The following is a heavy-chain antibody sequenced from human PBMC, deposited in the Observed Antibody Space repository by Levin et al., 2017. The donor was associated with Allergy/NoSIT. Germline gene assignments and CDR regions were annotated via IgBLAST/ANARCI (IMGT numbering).Heavy chain of an antibody. V-gene: IGHV4-30-2*01. Sequence: SCAVSGDSISNGGYSWSWIRQTPGKGLEFLGYIYQTGNTFYNPSLKSRLAMSVDRSHNQFSLKLTSVTAADTAVYFCARSSPVLVVAGWFDPWGQGILVSVSS. CDR2: IYQTGNT. J-gene: IGHJ5*02. CDR1: GDSISNGGYS. D-gene: IGHD2-8*02. CDR3: ARSSPVLVVAGWFDP.